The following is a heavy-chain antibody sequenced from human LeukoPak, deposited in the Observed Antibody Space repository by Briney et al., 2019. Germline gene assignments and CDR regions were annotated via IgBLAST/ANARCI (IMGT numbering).Heavy chain of an antibody. Sequence: SVKVSCKASGGTFSSYAISWVRQAPGQGLEWMGGIIPIFGTANYAQEFQGRVTITADESTSTAYMELSSLRSEDTAVYYCARDQYDILTGYYQPYYFDYWGQGTLVTVSS. V-gene: IGHV1-69*13. CDR3: ARDQYDILTGYYQPYYFDY. J-gene: IGHJ4*02. D-gene: IGHD3-9*01. CDR1: GGTFSSYA. CDR2: IIPIFGTA.